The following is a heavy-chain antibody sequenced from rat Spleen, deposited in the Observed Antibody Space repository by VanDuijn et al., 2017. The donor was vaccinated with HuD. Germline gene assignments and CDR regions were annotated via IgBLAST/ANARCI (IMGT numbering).Heavy chain of an antibody. CDR2: ISPSGGNT. J-gene: IGHJ2*01. CDR1: GFTFSDYN. D-gene: IGHD1-4*01. V-gene: IGHV5-25*01. CDR3: ARRHYGYTDYFDY. Sequence: EVQLAESGGGLVQPGRSLKLSCAASGFTFSDYNMAWVRQAPKKGLEWVATISPSGGNTYYRDSVKGRFTISRDHAKSTLSLQMDSLRSEDTATYYCARRHYGYTDYFDYWGQGVMVTVSS.